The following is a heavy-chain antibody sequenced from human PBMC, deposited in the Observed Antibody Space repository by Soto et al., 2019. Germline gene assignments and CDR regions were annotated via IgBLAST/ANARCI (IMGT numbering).Heavy chain of an antibody. V-gene: IGHV3-23*01. CDR2: IGGRGNSA. CDR3: VREGRGSFDF. D-gene: IGHD5-12*01. J-gene: IGHJ3*01. CDR1: GFIFTNYA. Sequence: PVGSLRLSCAASGFIFTNYAMNWVRLAPGKGLEWVSVIGGRGNSAYYADSVQGRFTISRDNSKNTLSLQMSSLTADDTAIYYCVREGRGSFDFWGRGTMVTVSS.